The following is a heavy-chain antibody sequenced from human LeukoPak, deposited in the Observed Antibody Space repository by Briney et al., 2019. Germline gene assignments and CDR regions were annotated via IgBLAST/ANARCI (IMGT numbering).Heavy chain of an antibody. J-gene: IGHJ4*02. CDR2: IYSGGST. CDR1: GFTVSSNY. D-gene: IGHD3-22*01. V-gene: IGHV3-66*01. Sequence: PGGSLRLSCAASGFTVSSNYMSWVRQAPGKGLEWVSIIYSGGSTYYADSVKGRFTISRDSSKNTLYLQMNSLRAEDTAVYYCARVTGYMIEDYFDYWGQGTLVTVSS. CDR3: ARVTGYMIEDYFDY.